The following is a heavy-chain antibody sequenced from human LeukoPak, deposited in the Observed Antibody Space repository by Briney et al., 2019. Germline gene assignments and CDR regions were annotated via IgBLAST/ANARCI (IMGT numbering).Heavy chain of an antibody. CDR1: GFTFTSSA. D-gene: IGHD1-26*01. Sequence: GASVKVSCKASGFTFTSSAMQWVRQARGQRLEWIGWIVVGSGNTNYAQKFQERVTITRDMSTSTAYMELSSLRSEDTAVYYCAADSPRWELGSRYYYYGMDVWGQGTTVTASS. CDR2: IVVGSGNT. V-gene: IGHV1-58*02. CDR3: AADSPRWELGSRYYYYGMDV. J-gene: IGHJ6*02.